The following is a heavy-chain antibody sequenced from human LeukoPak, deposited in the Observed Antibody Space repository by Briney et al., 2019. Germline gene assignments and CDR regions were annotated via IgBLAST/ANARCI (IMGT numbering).Heavy chain of an antibody. J-gene: IGHJ5*02. D-gene: IGHD4/OR15-4a*01. V-gene: IGHV4-31*03. CDR2: IYYTGKT. CDR1: GGSLIIGGYY. Sequence: SETLSLTCSVSGGSLIIGGYYWGWVRQRPGKGLEWLGYIYYTGKTYYTPSLESRLSFSVDTSKNEFSLNLTPVTAADTAVYYCARDITSNDNCLDPWGPGVLVTVSS. CDR3: ARDITSNDNCLDP.